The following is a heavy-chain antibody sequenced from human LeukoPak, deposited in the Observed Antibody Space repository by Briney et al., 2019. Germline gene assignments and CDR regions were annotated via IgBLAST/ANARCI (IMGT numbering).Heavy chain of an antibody. CDR3: ARVRDCGDYIDAFDI. V-gene: IGHV3-21*01. Sequence: GGSLRLSCGASGFTFSSYSMNWVRQAPGKGLEWVSSISTSSSYIYYADSVKGRFTISRDNAENSLYLQMNSLRAEDTAVYYCARVRDCGDYIDAFDIWGQGTMVTVSS. J-gene: IGHJ3*02. D-gene: IGHD4-17*01. CDR2: ISTSSSYI. CDR1: GFTFSSYS.